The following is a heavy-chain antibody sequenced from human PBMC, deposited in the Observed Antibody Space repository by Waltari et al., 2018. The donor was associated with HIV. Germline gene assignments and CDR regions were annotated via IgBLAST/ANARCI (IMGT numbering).Heavy chain of an antibody. CDR3: ARLGGLGSYAQEGYYYGMDV. V-gene: IGHV5-51*01. J-gene: IGHJ6*02. Sequence: EVRLVQSGAEVKKPGDSLKISCQGSGYTFTSHWIGWVRQMPGKGVEWMGIIYPGDSDIKYSPSFQGHVTISADQSISTAYLQWSNLKASDSGIYYCARLGGLGSYAQEGYYYGMDVWGQGTTVTVSS. CDR2: IYPGDSDI. CDR1: GYTFTSHW. D-gene: IGHD3-10*01.